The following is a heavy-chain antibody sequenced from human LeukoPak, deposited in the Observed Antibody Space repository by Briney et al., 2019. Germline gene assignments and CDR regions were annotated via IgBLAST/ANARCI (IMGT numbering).Heavy chain of an antibody. J-gene: IGHJ6*03. CDR2: IYTSGST. Sequence: SETLSLTCTVSGDSISSGSYYWSWIRQPAGKGLEWIGRIYTSGSTNYNPSLKSRVTISVDTSKNQFSLKLSSVTAADTAVYYCARDTGYSSSWYSRYYYYYMDVWGKGTTVTVSS. CDR3: ARDTGYSSSWYSRYYYYYMDV. V-gene: IGHV4-61*02. D-gene: IGHD6-13*01. CDR1: GDSISSGSYY.